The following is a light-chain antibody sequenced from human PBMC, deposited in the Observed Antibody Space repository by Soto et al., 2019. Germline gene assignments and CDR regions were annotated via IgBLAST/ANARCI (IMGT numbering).Light chain of an antibody. CDR2: AAS. CDR3: QNYNSAPLT. Sequence: DIQMTQSPSSLSASVGGTVTITCRASQGISNSLAWFQQKPGRVPQFLIYAASTLQPGVPPRFSGSGSGTDFTLTISSLQPEDVATYYCQNYNSAPLTFGPGTRVDIK. J-gene: IGKJ3*01. V-gene: IGKV1-27*01. CDR1: QGISNS.